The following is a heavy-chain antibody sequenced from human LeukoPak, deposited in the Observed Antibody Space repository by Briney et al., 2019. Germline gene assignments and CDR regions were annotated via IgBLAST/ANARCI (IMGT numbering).Heavy chain of an antibody. CDR3: ARDRAIAAAGGPHNWFDP. V-gene: IGHV3-13*01. D-gene: IGHD6-13*01. J-gene: IGHJ5*02. Sequence: GGSLRLSCAASGFTFSSYDMHWVRQATGKGLEWVSAIGTAGDTYYPGSVKGRFTISRENAKNSLYLQMNSLRAGGTAVYYCARDRAIAAAGGPHNWFDPWGQGTLVTVSS. CDR1: GFTFSSYD. CDR2: IGTAGDT.